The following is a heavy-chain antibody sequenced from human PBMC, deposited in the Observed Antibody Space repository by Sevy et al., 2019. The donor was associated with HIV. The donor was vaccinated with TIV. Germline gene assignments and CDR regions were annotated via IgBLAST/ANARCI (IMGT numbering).Heavy chain of an antibody. CDR1: GFTFSSYS. CDR3: AREFWASDRGQQLVTAAFDI. Sequence: GGSLRLSCAASGFTFSSYSMNWVRQAPGKGLEWVSSISSSSSYIYYADSVKGRFTISRDNAKNSLYLQMNSLRAEDTAVYYCAREFWASDRGQQLVTAAFDIWGQGTMVTVSS. D-gene: IGHD6-13*01. J-gene: IGHJ3*02. V-gene: IGHV3-21*01. CDR2: ISSSSSYI.